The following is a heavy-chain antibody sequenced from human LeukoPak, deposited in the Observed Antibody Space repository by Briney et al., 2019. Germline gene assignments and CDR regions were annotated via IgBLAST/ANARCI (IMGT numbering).Heavy chain of an antibody. D-gene: IGHD4-17*01. CDR3: AHRPQSSTVTTRSGWFDP. CDR2: IYWNDDK. CDR1: GFSLSTSGVG. V-gene: IGHV2-5*01. Sequence: SGPTLVNPTQTLTLTCTFSGFSLSTSGVGVGWIRQPPGKALQWLALIYWNDDKRYSPSLKSRLTITKDTSKNQVVLTMTNMDPVDTATYYCAHRPQSSTVTTRSGWFDPWGQGTLVTVSS. J-gene: IGHJ5*02.